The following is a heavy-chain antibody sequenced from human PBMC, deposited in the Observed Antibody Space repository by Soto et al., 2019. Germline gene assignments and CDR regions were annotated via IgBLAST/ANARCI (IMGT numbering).Heavy chain of an antibody. CDR2: IIRIFGTA. CDR3: ATAPAGEYYCGRDV. CDR1: GGTFSSYA. V-gene: IGHV1-69*12. Sequence: QVQLVQSGAEVKKPGSSVKVSCKASGGTFSSYAISWVRQAPGQGLEWMGGIIRIFGTADYAQKFQGRVTIAADEAASTADMALSSLRSEDTAVYACATAPAGEYYCGRDVWGQGTKVTVSS. J-gene: IGHJ6*02.